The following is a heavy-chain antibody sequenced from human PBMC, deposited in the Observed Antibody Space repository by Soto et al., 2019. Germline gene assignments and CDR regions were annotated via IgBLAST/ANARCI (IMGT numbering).Heavy chain of an antibody. Sequence: SVKVSCKASGGTFSSYAISWVRQAPGQGLEWMGGIIPIFGTANYAQKFQGRVTITADESTSTAYMELSSLRSEDTAVYYCARENDSSGYQYYFDYWGQGTLLTVSS. V-gene: IGHV1-69*13. J-gene: IGHJ4*02. CDR2: IIPIFGTA. CDR3: ARENDSSGYQYYFDY. D-gene: IGHD3-22*01. CDR1: GGTFSSYA.